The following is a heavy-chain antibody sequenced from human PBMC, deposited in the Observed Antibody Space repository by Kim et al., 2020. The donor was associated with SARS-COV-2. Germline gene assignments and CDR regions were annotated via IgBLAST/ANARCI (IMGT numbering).Heavy chain of an antibody. V-gene: IGHV4-34*01. Sequence: SETLSLTCAVYGGSFNAYYLTWIRQPPGKGLEWIGEINHSGGTDYNPSLKSRVTISVDTSKNQLSLSLTSVTAADTAVYYCARGQLRLDNWGQGSLVTVS. D-gene: IGHD3-16*01. CDR1: GGSFNAYY. CDR2: INHSGGT. J-gene: IGHJ4*02. CDR3: ARGQLRLDN.